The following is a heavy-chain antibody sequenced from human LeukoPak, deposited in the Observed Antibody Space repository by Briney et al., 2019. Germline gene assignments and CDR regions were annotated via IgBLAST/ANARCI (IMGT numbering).Heavy chain of an antibody. CDR3: ARGLGDYDAFDV. V-gene: IGHV3-21*01. Sequence: GGSLRLSCAASGFTFSSSSLNWVRQAPGKGLQWVASISSGGSYSFYADSVEGRFSVSRDNARNSVSLQMNSLGPEDTAVYFCARGLGDYDAFDVWGQGTKVTVAS. CDR1: GFTFSSSS. D-gene: IGHD4-17*01. J-gene: IGHJ3*01. CDR2: ISSGGSYS.